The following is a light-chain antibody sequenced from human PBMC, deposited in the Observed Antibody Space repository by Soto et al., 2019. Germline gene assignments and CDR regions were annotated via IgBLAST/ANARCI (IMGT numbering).Light chain of an antibody. J-gene: IGLJ2*01. CDR2: EVS. CDR3: TSSLSNSVVV. V-gene: IGLV2-14*01. CDR1: SSDLDDYNY. Sequence: QSALTQPASVSGSPGQSITISCSGTSSDLDDYNYISWYQQHPSKAPKLMIYEVSHRLSGVSNRFSGSKSGYTASLTISGLQDEDEADYYCTSSLSNSVVVFGGGTKLTVL.